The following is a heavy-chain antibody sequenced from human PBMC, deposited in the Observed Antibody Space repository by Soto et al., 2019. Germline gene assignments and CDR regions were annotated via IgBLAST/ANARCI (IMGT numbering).Heavy chain of an antibody. J-gene: IGHJ4*02. CDR2: INHSGST. D-gene: IGHD2-2*01. Sequence: SETLSLTCAVYGGSFSGYYWSWIRQPPGKGLEWIGEINHSGSTNYNPSLKSRVTISVDTSKNQFSLKLSSVTAADTAVYYCARVGPPSARRGVPAAMVADYWGQGTLVTVSS. V-gene: IGHV4-34*01. CDR1: GGSFSGYY. CDR3: ARVGPPSARRGVPAAMVADY.